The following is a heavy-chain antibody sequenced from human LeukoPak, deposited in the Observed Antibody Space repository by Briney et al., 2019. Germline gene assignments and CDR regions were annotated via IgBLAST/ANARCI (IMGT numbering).Heavy chain of an antibody. D-gene: IGHD3-22*01. Sequence: GGSLRLSCAASGFTFSNAWMSWVRQAPGKGLGWVGRIKSKTDGGTTDYAAPVKGRFTISRDDSKNTLYLQMNSLKTEDTAVYYCTTDRGYYDSSGYAIAEYFQHWGQGTLVTVSS. CDR1: GFTFSNAW. V-gene: IGHV3-15*01. J-gene: IGHJ1*01. CDR2: IKSKTDGGTT. CDR3: TTDRGYYDSSGYAIAEYFQH.